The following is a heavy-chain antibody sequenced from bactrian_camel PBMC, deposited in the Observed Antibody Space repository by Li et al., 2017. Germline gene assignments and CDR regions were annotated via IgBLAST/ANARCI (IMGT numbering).Heavy chain of an antibody. CDR1: GLTLSSHC. Sequence: VQLVESGGGSVQSGGSLRLSCATSGLTLSSHCMSWVRQAPGKGLEWVSGIYSDGSKTYYADSVKGRFTISRDNAKNTLYLQMNSLKSEGTAVYYCAAERIGYNYWGQGTQVTVS. V-gene: IGHV3S6*01. CDR3: AAERIGYNY. J-gene: IGHJ4*01. D-gene: IGHD1*01. CDR2: IYSDGSKT.